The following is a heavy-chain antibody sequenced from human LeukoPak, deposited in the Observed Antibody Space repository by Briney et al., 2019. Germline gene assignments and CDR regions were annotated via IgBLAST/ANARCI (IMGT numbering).Heavy chain of an antibody. D-gene: IGHD6-6*01. Sequence: GASVKVSCKASGYTFTGYYMHWVRQAPGQGLEWMGIINPSGGSTSYAQKFQGRVTMTRDMSTSTVYMELSSLRSEDTAVYYCARGSVGGLAARPSDYWGQGTLVTVSS. CDR3: ARGSVGGLAARPSDY. CDR2: INPSGGST. CDR1: GYTFTGYY. J-gene: IGHJ4*02. V-gene: IGHV1-46*01.